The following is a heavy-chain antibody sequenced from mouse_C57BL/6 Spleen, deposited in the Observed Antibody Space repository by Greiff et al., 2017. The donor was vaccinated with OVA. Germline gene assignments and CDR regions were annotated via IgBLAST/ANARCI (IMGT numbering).Heavy chain of an antibody. D-gene: IGHD1-1*01. Sequence: VKLMESGAELAKPGASVKLSCKASGYTFTSYWMHWVKQRPGQGLEWIGYINPSSGYTKYNQKFKDKATLTADKSSSTAYMQLSSLTYEDSAVYYCAREITTVSSYFDVWGTGTTVTVSS. CDR3: AREITTVSSYFDV. V-gene: IGHV1-7*01. CDR2: INPSSGYT. J-gene: IGHJ1*03. CDR1: GYTFTSYW.